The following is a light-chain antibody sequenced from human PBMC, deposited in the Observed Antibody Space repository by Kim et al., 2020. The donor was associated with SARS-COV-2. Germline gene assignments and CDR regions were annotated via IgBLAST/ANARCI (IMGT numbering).Light chain of an antibody. V-gene: IGKV1-5*03. CDR3: QHYSRFPYT. CDR1: ENIGTL. Sequence: YGSVGDRVTITCRASENIGTLLAWYQQKPGRAPSLLIYLASTLESGVPSRFSGTGSGTEFSLSITSQQPDDFATYYCQHYSRFPYTFGQGTKLEI. CDR2: LAS. J-gene: IGKJ2*01.